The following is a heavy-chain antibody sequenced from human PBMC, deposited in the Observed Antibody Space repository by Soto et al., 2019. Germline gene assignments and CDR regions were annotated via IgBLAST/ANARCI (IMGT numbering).Heavy chain of an antibody. D-gene: IGHD3-3*01. V-gene: IGHV5-51*01. Sequence: PGESLKISCKGSGYSFTSYWIGWVRQMPGKGLEWMGIIYPGDSDTRYNPSLEGQVTMSADRSISTAYLQWSSLKASDTAMYYCARRTLRGSYDFPKAIWFDSWGQGTLVTVSS. CDR2: IYPGDSDT. J-gene: IGHJ5*01. CDR3: ARRTLRGSYDFPKAIWFDS. CDR1: GYSFTSYW.